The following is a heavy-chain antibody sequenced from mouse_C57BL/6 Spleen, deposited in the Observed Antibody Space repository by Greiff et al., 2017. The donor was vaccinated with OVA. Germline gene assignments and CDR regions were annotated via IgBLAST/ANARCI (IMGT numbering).Heavy chain of an antibody. Sequence: VQLQQSGPELVKPGASVKISCKASGYTFTDYYMNWVKQSHGKSLEWIGDINPNNGGTSYNQKFKGKATLTVDKSSSTAYMELRSLTSEDSAVYYCAPYYYGSYWYFDVWGTGTTVTVSS. D-gene: IGHD1-1*01. V-gene: IGHV1-26*01. J-gene: IGHJ1*03. CDR3: APYYYGSYWYFDV. CDR2: INPNNGGT. CDR1: GYTFTDYY.